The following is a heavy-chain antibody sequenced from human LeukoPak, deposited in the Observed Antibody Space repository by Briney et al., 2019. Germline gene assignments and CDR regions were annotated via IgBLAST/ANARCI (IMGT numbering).Heavy chain of an antibody. J-gene: IGHJ5*02. CDR2: INPSGGST. CDR3: ARDLPRGLYYYDSSGFDP. CDR1: GYTFTSYY. D-gene: IGHD3-22*01. V-gene: IGHV1-46*01. Sequence: ASVKVSCKASGYTFTSYYMHWVRQAPGQGLEWMGIINPSGGSTSYAQKFQGRVTMTRDTSTSTVYMELSSLRSEGTAVYYCARDLPRGLYYYDSSGFDPWGQGTLVTVSS.